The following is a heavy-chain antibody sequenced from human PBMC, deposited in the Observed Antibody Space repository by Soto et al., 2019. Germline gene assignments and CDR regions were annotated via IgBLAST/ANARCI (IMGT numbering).Heavy chain of an antibody. D-gene: IGHD2-15*01. CDR1: GYTFTSYG. CDR2: ISAYNGNT. Sequence: VASVKVSCKASGYTFTSYGISWVRQAPGQGLEWMGWISAYNGNTNYAQKLQGRVTMTTDTSTSTAYMELRSLRSDDTAVYYCARDCSGGSCYKGVYRFDPWGQGTLVTVSS. CDR3: ARDCSGGSCYKGVYRFDP. V-gene: IGHV1-18*04. J-gene: IGHJ5*02.